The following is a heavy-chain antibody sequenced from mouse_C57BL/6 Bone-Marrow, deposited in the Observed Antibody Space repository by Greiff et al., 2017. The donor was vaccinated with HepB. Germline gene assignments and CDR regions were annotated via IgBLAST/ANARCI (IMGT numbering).Heavy chain of an antibody. J-gene: IGHJ2*01. CDR1: GYTFTSYW. CDR2: IYPGSGST. CDR3: AREPITTVVEAYYFDY. D-gene: IGHD1-1*01. Sequence: QVQLQQPGAELVKPGASVKMSCKASGYTFTSYWITWVKQRPGQGLEWIGDIYPGSGSTNYNEKFKSKATLTVDTSSSTAYMQLSSLTSEDSAVYYCAREPITTVVEAYYFDYWGQGTTLTVSS. V-gene: IGHV1-55*01.